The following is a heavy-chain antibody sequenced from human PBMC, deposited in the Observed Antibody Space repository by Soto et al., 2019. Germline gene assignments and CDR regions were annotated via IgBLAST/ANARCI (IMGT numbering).Heavy chain of an antibody. D-gene: IGHD3-3*01. Sequence: QVQLVQSGAEVKKPGASVKVSCKASGYTFTSYDINWVRQATGQGLEWMGWMNPNSGNTGYAHKFQGRVTMTRNTSISTAYMELSSLRSEDTAVYYCARWPDGDYYYGMDVWGQGTTVTVSS. V-gene: IGHV1-8*01. CDR3: ARWPDGDYYYGMDV. J-gene: IGHJ6*02. CDR2: MNPNSGNT. CDR1: GYTFTSYD.